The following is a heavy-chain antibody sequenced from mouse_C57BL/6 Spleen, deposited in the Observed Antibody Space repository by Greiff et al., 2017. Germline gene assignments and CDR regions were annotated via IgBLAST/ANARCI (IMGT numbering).Heavy chain of an antibody. J-gene: IGHJ4*01. CDR2: ILPGSGST. V-gene: IGHV1-9*01. D-gene: IGHD1-1*01. CDR1: GYTFTGYW. CDR3: ARGERVYYRYAMDY. Sequence: VQLQQSGAELMKPGASVKISCKATGYTFTGYWIEWVKQRPGHGLEWIGEILPGSGSTNYNEKFKGKATVTAETSSNTAYMQLSSLTTEDSAIYYCARGERVYYRYAMDYWGQGTTVTVSS.